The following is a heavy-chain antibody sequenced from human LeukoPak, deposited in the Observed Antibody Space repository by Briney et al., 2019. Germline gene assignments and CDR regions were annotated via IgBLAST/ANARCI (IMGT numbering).Heavy chain of an antibody. Sequence: PGRSLRLSCAASGFTFSSYGMHWVRQAPGKALEWVAVIWYDGSNKYYADSVKGRFTISRDNSKNTLYLQMNSLRAKDTAVYYCAKESLGFAKDWGQGTLVTVSS. J-gene: IGHJ4*02. CDR2: IWYDGSNK. V-gene: IGHV3-33*06. CDR3: AKESLGFAKD. CDR1: GFTFSSYG. D-gene: IGHD3-3*01.